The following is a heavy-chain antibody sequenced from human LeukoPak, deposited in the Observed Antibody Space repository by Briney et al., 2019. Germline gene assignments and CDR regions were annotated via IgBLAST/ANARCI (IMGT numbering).Heavy chain of an antibody. V-gene: IGHV3-74*01. CDR2: IISDGSST. CDR3: ARDNSVVVTAY. Sequence: GGSLRLSCAASGFTFSNYWMHWVRQTPGKGLVWVSRIISDGSSTSYADSVKGRFTISRDNAKNTLYLQMNSLRAEDTAVYYCARDNSVVVTAYWGQGTLVTVSS. J-gene: IGHJ4*02. CDR1: GFTFSNYW. D-gene: IGHD2-21*02.